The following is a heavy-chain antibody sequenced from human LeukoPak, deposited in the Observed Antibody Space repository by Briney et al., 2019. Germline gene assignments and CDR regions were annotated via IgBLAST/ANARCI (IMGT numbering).Heavy chain of an antibody. CDR2: IYPCDSDT. CDR1: GYSFTSYW. Sequence: GESRKISCKGSGYSFTSYWIGWVRQMPGKGLGWMGIIYPCDSDTRYSPSFQGQVTNSADKSISTAYPQWSSLKASDTAMYYCVRGVAYGMDVWGQGTTVTVSS. J-gene: IGHJ6*02. CDR3: VRGVAYGMDV. D-gene: IGHD3-10*01. V-gene: IGHV5-51*01.